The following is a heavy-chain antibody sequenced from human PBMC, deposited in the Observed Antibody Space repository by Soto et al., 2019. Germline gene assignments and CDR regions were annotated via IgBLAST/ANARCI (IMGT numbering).Heavy chain of an antibody. D-gene: IGHD6-13*01. CDR2: ISSSSTVI. CDR3: ARQDYSTTWYLNY. CDR1: GLTFNTYG. V-gene: IGHV3-48*01. J-gene: IGHJ4*02. Sequence: GGSLRLSCAASGLTFNTYGMNWVRQVPGKGLEWVSYISSSSTVIYYADSVKGRFTISRDNSKNTLYLQMNSLRAEDTAVYYCARQDYSTTWYLNYWGQGTLVTVSS.